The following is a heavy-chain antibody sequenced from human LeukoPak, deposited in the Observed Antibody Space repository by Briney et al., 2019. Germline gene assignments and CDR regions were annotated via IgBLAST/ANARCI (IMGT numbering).Heavy chain of an antibody. CDR1: GFTFSSYG. CDR2: IRYDGSNK. J-gene: IGHJ4*02. V-gene: IGHV3-30*02. Sequence: PGGSLRLSCAASGFTFSSYGMHWVRQAPGKGLEWVAFIRYDGSNKYYADSVKGRFTISRDNSKNTLYLQMNSLRAEDTAVYYCARATLYSYGSGYFDYWGQGTLVTVSS. CDR3: ARATLYSYGSGYFDY. D-gene: IGHD5-18*01.